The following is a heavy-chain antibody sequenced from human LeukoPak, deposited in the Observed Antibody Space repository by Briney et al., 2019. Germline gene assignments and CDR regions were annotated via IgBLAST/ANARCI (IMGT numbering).Heavy chain of an antibody. CDR2: IYHSGST. D-gene: IGHD2-2*01. V-gene: IGHV4-38-2*02. CDR3: ASVVVVPAATTEEGYFDL. J-gene: IGHJ2*01. CDR1: GYSISSGYY. Sequence: SETLSLTCTVSGYSISSGYYWGWIRQPPGKGLEWIGSIYHSGSTYYNPSLKSRVTISVDTSKNQFSLKLSSVTAADTAVYYCASVVVVPAATTEEGYFDLWGRGTLVTVSS.